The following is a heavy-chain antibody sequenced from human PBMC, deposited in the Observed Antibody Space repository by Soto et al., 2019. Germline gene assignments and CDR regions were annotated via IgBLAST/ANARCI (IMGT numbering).Heavy chain of an antibody. CDR3: PSHQIRDILLEQAAIAAY. Sequence: QLQLQESGPGLVKPSETLSLTCTVSGGSISSSSYYWGWIRQPPGTGLEWIGSIYYSGSTYYNPSLKSRVTTSRDTSKNPCFLKRGSVTDADTAVYYLPSHQIRDILLEQAAIAAYSCQGSLVTVS. D-gene: IGHD2-2*01. CDR1: GGSISSSSYY. CDR2: IYYSGST. V-gene: IGHV4-39*01. J-gene: IGHJ4*02.